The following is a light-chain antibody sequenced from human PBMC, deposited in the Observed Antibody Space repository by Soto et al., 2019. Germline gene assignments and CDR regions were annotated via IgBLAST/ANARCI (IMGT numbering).Light chain of an antibody. CDR2: AAS. V-gene: IGKV1-27*01. J-gene: IGKJ3*01. Sequence: DIRMTQSPMSLSASVGDRVTITCRASQDIRNFVAWYQQKPGQAPKLLIYAASTLQSGVPSRFSGSGSGTDFTLTINSLQPEDVATYSCQKYSSVPVFGPGTKVEIK. CDR1: QDIRNF. CDR3: QKYSSVPV.